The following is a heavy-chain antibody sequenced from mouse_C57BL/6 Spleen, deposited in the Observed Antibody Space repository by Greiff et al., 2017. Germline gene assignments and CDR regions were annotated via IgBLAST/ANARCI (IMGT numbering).Heavy chain of an antibody. CDR1: GYTFTSYW. CDR2: IDPSDSYT. D-gene: IGHD3-3*01. J-gene: IGHJ2*01. Sequence: QVQLQQPGAELVMPGASVKLSCKASGYTFTSYWMHWVKQRPGQGLEWIGEIDPSDSYTNYNQKFKGKSTLTVDKSSSTAYMQLSSLTSEDSAVYYCERSKGGGQGFDYWGQGTTLTVSS. CDR3: ERSKGGGQGFDY. V-gene: IGHV1-69*01.